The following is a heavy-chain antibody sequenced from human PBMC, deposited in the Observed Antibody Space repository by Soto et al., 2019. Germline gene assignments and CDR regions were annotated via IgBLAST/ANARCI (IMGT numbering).Heavy chain of an antibody. Sequence: QVQLVQSGAEMKKPGASVKVSCKASGYTFTSYGISWVRQAPGQGLEWMGWISAYNGNTNYAQKLQGRVTMTTDTSTSTAYMELRSLRSDDTAVYYCARDRYYDFWSGYYPAMEYYYYGMDVWGQGTTVTVSS. J-gene: IGHJ6*02. CDR1: GYTFTSYG. CDR3: ARDRYYDFWSGYYPAMEYYYYGMDV. V-gene: IGHV1-18*01. CDR2: ISAYNGNT. D-gene: IGHD3-3*01.